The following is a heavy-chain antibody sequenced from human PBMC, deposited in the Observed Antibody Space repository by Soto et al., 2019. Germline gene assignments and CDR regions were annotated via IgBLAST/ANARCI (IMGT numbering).Heavy chain of an antibody. CDR3: ARDRLPYYYCSGSYWPYYFDY. V-gene: IGHV1-2*04. D-gene: IGHD3-10*01. Sequence: ASVKVSCKACGYTFTGYDMHWVRQAPGQGLEWMGWINPNSGGTNYAQKFQGWVTMTRDTSISTAYMELSRLRSDDTAVYYCARDRLPYYYCSGSYWPYYFDYWRQRTLVTFSS. CDR1: GYTFTGYD. J-gene: IGHJ4*02. CDR2: INPNSGGT.